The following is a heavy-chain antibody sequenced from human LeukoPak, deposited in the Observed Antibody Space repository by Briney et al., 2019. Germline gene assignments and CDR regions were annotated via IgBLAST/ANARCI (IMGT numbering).Heavy chain of an antibody. V-gene: IGHV1-2*02. J-gene: IGHJ4*02. CDR3: ARVKKLMPELEF. CDR2: INPNSGAT. CDR1: GYTFTDYF. D-gene: IGHD2-2*01. Sequence: ASVKVSCKSCGYTFTDYFIHWVRQAPGQGLEWMGWINPNSGATKYAQKFQGRVSMTRDTSINTAYMDLTNLRSDDTAIFYCARVKKLMPELEFWGQGTLVTVSS.